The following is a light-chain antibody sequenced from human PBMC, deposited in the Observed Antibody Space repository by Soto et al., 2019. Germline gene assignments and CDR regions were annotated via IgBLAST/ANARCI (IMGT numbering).Light chain of an antibody. Sequence: QSVLTQPPSVSGAPGQRVSISCTGSISNIGAGYDVEWYQQLPGTAPKLLIYGNNNRASGVPDRFSGSKSGTSASLAITGLQADDEADYHCQSYDSPLSGAIFGGGTKLTVL. J-gene: IGLJ2*01. V-gene: IGLV1-40*01. CDR2: GNN. CDR1: ISNIGAGYD. CDR3: QSYDSPLSGAI.